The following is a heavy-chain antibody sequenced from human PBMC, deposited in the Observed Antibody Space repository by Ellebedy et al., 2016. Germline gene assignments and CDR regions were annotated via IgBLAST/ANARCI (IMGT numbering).Heavy chain of an antibody. J-gene: IGHJ4*02. CDR3: ARDLGEKTSTVFDY. Sequence: GESLKISCAGSGFSFSNFGLGWVRQALGQGLEWVSSISSGSAYKYYADSVRGRFTISRDNAKNSMYLQMNSLRDEDTAVYYCARDLGEKTSTVFDYWGQGTLVTVSS. D-gene: IGHD3-16*01. V-gene: IGHV3-21*01. CDR2: ISSGSAYK. CDR1: GFSFSNFG.